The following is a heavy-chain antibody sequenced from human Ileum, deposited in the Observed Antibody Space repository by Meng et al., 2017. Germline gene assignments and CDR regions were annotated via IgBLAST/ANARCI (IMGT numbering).Heavy chain of an antibody. Sequence: VQCTGSGPGLGKPSGTLPLTCGGSGGTISKRSGWRWARLPPGKGLEWIGQIYHSGRTNYNPSHTSRVTISVDKSRNQFSLKLSYGTAADTDVYYCERYGSGSYPYLEYWGQGTLVTVSS. CDR3: ERYGSGSYPYLEY. D-gene: IGHD3-10*01. J-gene: IGHJ4*02. CDR2: IYHSGRT. CDR1: GGTISKRSG. V-gene: IGHV4-4*02.